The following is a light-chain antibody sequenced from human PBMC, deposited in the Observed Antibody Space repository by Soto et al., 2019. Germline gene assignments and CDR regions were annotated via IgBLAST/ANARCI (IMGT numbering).Light chain of an antibody. J-gene: IGKJ4*01. V-gene: IGKV1-5*03. CDR2: KAS. Sequence: DIQMTQSPSTLSASVGDRVTITCRASQSISTWLAWYQQKPGKAPKLLIYKASSLEGGVPSRFGGSGSGTLFNITISSLHPDDFATYYCQQYNTYPLTFGGETKVDIK. CDR3: QQYNTYPLT. CDR1: QSISTW.